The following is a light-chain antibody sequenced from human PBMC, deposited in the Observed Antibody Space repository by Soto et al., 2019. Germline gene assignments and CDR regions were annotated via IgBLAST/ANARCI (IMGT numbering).Light chain of an antibody. V-gene: IGLV2-11*01. Sequence: QSALTQPRSVSGSPGQSVTISCTGTSSDVGRYNYVSWYQQHPGKAPKLMIYDVTMRPSGVPDRFSGSKSGNTASLTISGLQAEDEADYYCCSFAGSYTGVFGTGTKVPS. CDR3: CSFAGSYTGV. CDR1: SSDVGRYNY. CDR2: DVT. J-gene: IGLJ1*01.